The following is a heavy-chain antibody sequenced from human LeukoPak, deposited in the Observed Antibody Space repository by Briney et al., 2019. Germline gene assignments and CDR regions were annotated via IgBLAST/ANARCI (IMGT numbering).Heavy chain of an antibody. J-gene: IGHJ4*02. CDR3: ARDRTTVTLFDY. D-gene: IGHD4-17*01. CDR2: ISTDGAIT. CDR1: GLTFTSVW. Sequence: GGSLRLSCAASGLTFTSVWMPWFRQAPGKGLVWVSRISTDGAITGYADSVKGRFTISRDNAKNTLYLQMNSLRAEDTAVYYCARDRTTVTLFDYWGQGALVTVSS. V-gene: IGHV3-74*01.